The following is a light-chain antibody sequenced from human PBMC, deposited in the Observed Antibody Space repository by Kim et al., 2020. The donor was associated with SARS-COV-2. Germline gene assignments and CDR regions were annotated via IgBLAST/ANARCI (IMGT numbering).Light chain of an antibody. CDR1: RTGTDKL. Sequence: SPGERGTLSSRAGRTGTDKLLAWYQVKLGQTPRLLVYGASSRATGIPDRFSGSGSGTDFILNINGLEPEDFAVYFCHQYADSPRTFGPGTKVDIK. CDR3: HQYADSPRT. J-gene: IGKJ3*01. V-gene: IGKV3-20*01. CDR2: GAS.